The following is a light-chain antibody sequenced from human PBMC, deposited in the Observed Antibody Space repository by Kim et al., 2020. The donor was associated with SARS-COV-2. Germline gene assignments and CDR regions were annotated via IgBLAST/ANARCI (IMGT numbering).Light chain of an antibody. CDR3: QAWDSSTGV. CDR2: QDS. CDR1: KLGDKY. Sequence: SYELTQPPSVSVSPGQTAIITCSGDKLGDKYACWYQQKPGQSPVLVIYQDSKRPSGIPERFSGSNSGNTATLTISGTGAMDEADYYCQAWDSSTGVFGGGAQLTVL. V-gene: IGLV3-1*01. J-gene: IGLJ3*02.